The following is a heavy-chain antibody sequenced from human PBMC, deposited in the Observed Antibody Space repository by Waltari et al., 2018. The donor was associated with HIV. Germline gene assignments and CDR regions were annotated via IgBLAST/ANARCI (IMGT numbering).Heavy chain of an antibody. D-gene: IGHD3-10*01. CDR2: IKQDGRQQ. Sequence: EVQLVASGGGLVQPGASLRIPCAASGFTFNSYWMTWVRQATGKGLGWVDNIKQDGRQQDYVDSGKGRLTISRDNGKSSLYLQMNSLRAEDTAVYYCARGSQSYELFDYWGQGTLVTVSS. V-gene: IGHV3-7*04. J-gene: IGHJ4*02. CDR3: ARGSQSYELFDY. CDR1: GFTFNSYW.